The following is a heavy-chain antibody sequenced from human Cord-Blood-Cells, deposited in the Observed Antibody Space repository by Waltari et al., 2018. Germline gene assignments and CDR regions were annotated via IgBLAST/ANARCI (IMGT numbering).Heavy chain of an antibody. CDR2: IFPGTLNT. CDR1: GYSFTSYW. V-gene: IGHV5-51*01. J-gene: IGHJ4*02. D-gene: IGHD3-16*01. Sequence: EVQLVQSGAEVKKPGESLKISCKGSGYSFTSYWIGWVRQMPGKGLEWRGIIFPGTLNTRYSPSFQARVPSPAEKSISTAYLKWSSLKASDTAMYYCARKAFTWGRRYFDYWAQGPLFTVSS. CDR3: ARKAFTWGRRYFDY.